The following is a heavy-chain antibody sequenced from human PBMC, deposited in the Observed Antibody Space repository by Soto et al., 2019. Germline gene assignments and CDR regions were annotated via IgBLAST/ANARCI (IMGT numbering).Heavy chain of an antibody. J-gene: IGHJ4*02. V-gene: IGHV1-18*04. CDR1: GYTFNKYS. CDR3: TRGHGDFAGDFDY. Sequence: QGQLVQSGAEVKKPGASVKVSCKASGYTFNKYSISWVRQAPGQGLEWMGWISASNGNTDVAQKFQGGVTMAIDTSTSTAYMELRSLRSDDTAVFYCTRGHGDFAGDFDYWGQGTLVTVSS. CDR2: ISASNGNT. D-gene: IGHD4-17*01.